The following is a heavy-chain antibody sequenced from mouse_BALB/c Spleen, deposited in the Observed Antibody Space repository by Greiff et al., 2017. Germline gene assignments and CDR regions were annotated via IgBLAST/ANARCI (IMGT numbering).Heavy chain of an antibody. CDR1: GYTFTSYW. CDR3: ARDYGNYPPYAMDY. J-gene: IGHJ4*01. V-gene: IGHV1S81*02. Sequence: QVQLKQPGAELVKPGASVKLSCKASGYTFTSYWMHWVKQRPGQGLEWIGEINPSNGRTNYNEKFKSKATLTVDKSSSTAYMQLSSLTSEDSAVYYCARDYGNYPPYAMDYWGQGTSVTVSS. D-gene: IGHD2-1*01. CDR2: INPSNGRT.